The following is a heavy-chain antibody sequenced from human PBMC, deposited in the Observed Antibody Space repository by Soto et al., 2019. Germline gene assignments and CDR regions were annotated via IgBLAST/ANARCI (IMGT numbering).Heavy chain of an antibody. CDR3: ARPTRQWLGLRYYYGMDV. J-gene: IGHJ6*02. Sequence: QVQLQQWGAGLLKPSETLSLTCAVYGESFSGYYWSWIRQPQGQGLEWIGEINHSGSTNYNPSLKSRVTISVDTSKNQFSLKLSSVTAADTAVYYCARPTRQWLGLRYYYGMDVWGQGTTVTVSS. V-gene: IGHV4-34*01. CDR2: INHSGST. D-gene: IGHD6-19*01. CDR1: GESFSGYY.